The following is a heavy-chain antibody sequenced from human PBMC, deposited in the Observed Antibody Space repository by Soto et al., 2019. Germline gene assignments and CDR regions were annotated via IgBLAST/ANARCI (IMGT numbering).Heavy chain of an antibody. CDR1: GFTFTDAW. CDR3: TTGPNLRPLAAFDI. J-gene: IGHJ3*02. V-gene: IGHV3-15*01. CDR2: IKSKSDGETI. Sequence: GGSLRLSCAASGFTFTDAWMTWVRQGPGKGLEWVGWIKSKSDGETIDYAAPMKGRFTISRDDSKNTLYLQMNSLKTEDTAVYYCTTGPNLRPLAAFDIWGQGTVVTVSS.